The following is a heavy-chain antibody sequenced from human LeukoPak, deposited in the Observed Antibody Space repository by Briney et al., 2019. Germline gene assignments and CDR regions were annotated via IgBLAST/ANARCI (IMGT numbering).Heavy chain of an antibody. Sequence: PGGSLRLSCAASGFTFSSYAMNWVRQAPGKGLVWVSAISGGGGTSTYYADSVKGRFTISRDNSKNTLYLQMNSLRAEDTAVYYWARSTYYDFWSGYLFDPWGQGTLVTVFS. CDR3: ARSTYYDFWSGYLFDP. D-gene: IGHD3-3*01. CDR1: GFTFSSYA. J-gene: IGHJ5*02. CDR2: ISGGGGTST. V-gene: IGHV3-23*01.